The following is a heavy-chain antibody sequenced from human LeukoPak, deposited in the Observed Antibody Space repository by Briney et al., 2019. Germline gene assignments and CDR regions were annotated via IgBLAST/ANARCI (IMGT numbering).Heavy chain of an antibody. Sequence: GRSLRLSCAASGFTFSSYAMHWVRQAPGKGLEWVAVISYDGSNKYYADSVKGRFTISRDNAKNSLYLQMNSLRAEDTALYYCAKDLGYGDGTGFDYWGQGTLVTVSS. V-gene: IGHV3-30-3*01. CDR1: GFTFSSYA. CDR2: ISYDGSNK. D-gene: IGHD4-17*01. CDR3: AKDLGYGDGTGFDY. J-gene: IGHJ4*02.